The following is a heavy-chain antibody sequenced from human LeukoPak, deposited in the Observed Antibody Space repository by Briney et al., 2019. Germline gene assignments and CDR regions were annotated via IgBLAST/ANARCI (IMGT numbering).Heavy chain of an antibody. D-gene: IGHD5-24*01. CDR3: AKDIQLST. V-gene: IGHV3-21*04. CDR2: ISSSSRYI. Sequence: GGSLRLSCAASGFTFSSYSMNWVRQAPGKGLEWLSSISSSSRYILYADSVKGRFTISRDNAKNSLSLQMNSLRVEDTAMYFCAKDIQLSTWGLGTMVTVSS. CDR1: GFTFSSYS. J-gene: IGHJ3*01.